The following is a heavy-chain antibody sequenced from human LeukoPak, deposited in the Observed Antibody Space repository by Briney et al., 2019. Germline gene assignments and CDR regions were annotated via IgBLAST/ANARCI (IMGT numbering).Heavy chain of an antibody. CDR2: FDPEDGET. D-gene: IGHD6-13*01. CDR1: GYTLTELS. Sequence: ASVKVSCKVSGYTLTELSMHWVRQAPGKGLEWMGGFDPEDGETIYAQKFQGRVTMTEDTSTDTAYMELSSLRSEDTAVYYCARDSSSWYPFDYWGQGTLVTVSS. J-gene: IGHJ4*02. V-gene: IGHV1-24*01. CDR3: ARDSSSWYPFDY.